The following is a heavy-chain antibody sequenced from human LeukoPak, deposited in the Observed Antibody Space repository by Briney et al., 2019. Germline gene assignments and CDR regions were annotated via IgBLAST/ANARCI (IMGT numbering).Heavy chain of an antibody. CDR3: ARDHPDGWKYEGSAFDI. V-gene: IGHV4-59*01. CDR2: IYWSGST. J-gene: IGHJ3*02. CDR1: GGSITSYY. Sequence: KPSDTLSLTCTVSGGSITSYYCSWIRQPPGKGLEWIGYIYWSGSTIYNPSLMSLLAISVDTSKNQFSLKLRSVTDADTPLYYWARDHPDGWKYEGSAFDIWGQGTMVTVSS. D-gene: IGHD1-7*01.